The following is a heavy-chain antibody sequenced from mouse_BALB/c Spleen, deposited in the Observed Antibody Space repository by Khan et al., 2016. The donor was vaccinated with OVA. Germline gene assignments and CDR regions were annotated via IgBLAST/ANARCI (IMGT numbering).Heavy chain of an antibody. CDR2: ISSGDNT. CDR3: TRDYWFVY. CDR1: GFTFSNYA. Sequence: EVKLVESGGGLVKPGGSLKVSCAASGFTFSNYAMSWVRQTPEKRMEWVASISSGDNTYYPDRVKGRFTISRDNARNIVYLQMSSLRSADKAMYYCTRDYWFVYWGQGTLVTVSA. V-gene: IGHV5-6-5*01. J-gene: IGHJ3*01.